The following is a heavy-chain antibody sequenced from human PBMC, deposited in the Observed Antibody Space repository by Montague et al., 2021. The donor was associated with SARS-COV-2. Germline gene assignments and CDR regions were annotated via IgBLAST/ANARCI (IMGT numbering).Heavy chain of an antibody. Sequence: SETLSLTCVVSGGSVSSGDYYWSWIRQSPGKGLEWIGYIHQSGSAYYXPSLKSRVTISIDTSNNQFSLNLRSVTAADTGLYYCATETRMYGMEFWGQGTTVTVSS. V-gene: IGHV4-61*08. CDR2: IHQSGSA. J-gene: IGHJ6*02. CDR1: GGSVSSGDYY. CDR3: ATETRMYGMEF.